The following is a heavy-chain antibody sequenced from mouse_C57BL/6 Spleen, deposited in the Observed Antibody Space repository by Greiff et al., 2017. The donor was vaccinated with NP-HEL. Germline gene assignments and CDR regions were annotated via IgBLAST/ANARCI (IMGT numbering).Heavy chain of an antibody. D-gene: IGHD2-4*01. J-gene: IGHJ3*01. Sequence: VQLQQSGTELVKPGASVKLSCKASGYTFTSYWMHWVKQRPGQGLEWIGNINPSNGGTNYNEKFKSKATLTVDKSSSTAYMQLSSLTSEDSAVYYCARFQGDYDGFADWGQGTLVTVSA. V-gene: IGHV1-53*01. CDR3: ARFQGDYDGFAD. CDR1: GYTFTSYW. CDR2: INPSNGGT.